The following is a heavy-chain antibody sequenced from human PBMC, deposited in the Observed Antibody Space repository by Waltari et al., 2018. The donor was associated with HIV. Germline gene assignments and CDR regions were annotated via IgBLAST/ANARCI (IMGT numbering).Heavy chain of an antibody. CDR2: IIPIFGTT. J-gene: IGHJ4*02. CDR1: GDTFSSYA. Sequence: QVQLVQSGAEVKKPGSSVKVSCKTSGDTFSSYAMNWVRQAPGQGLEWMGGIIPIFGTTNYLQKFQGRVTITADESTSTAYMGLSSLRSEDTAVYYCARGSSYYDLDYWGQGTLVTVSS. V-gene: IGHV1-69*01. D-gene: IGHD3-22*01. CDR3: ARGSSYYDLDY.